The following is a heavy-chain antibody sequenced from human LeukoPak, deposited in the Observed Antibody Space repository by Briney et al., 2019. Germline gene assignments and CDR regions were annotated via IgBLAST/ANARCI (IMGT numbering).Heavy chain of an antibody. Sequence: SETLSLTCTVSGGSISSYYWSWIRQPPGKGLEWIGYIYYSGSTNYNPSLKSRVTISVDTSKNQFSLKLSSVTAADTAVYYCARLADGIAGESFDYWGQGTLVTVSS. D-gene: IGHD6-13*01. CDR3: ARLADGIAGESFDY. CDR1: GGSISSYY. J-gene: IGHJ4*02. V-gene: IGHV4-59*08. CDR2: IYYSGST.